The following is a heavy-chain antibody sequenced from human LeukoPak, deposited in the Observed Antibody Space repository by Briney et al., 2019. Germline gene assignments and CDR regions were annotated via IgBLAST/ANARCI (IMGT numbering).Heavy chain of an antibody. CDR1: GDSISSYY. CDR3: ARGFSHVSYYYYYMDV. Sequence: SETLSLTCTVSGDSISSYYWSWIRQPPGKGLEWIGYIYYSGSTNYNPSLKSRVTISVDTSKNQFSLKLSSVTAADTAVYYCARGFSHVSYYYYYMDVWGKGTTVTISS. CDR2: IYYSGST. J-gene: IGHJ6*03. D-gene: IGHD3-10*01. V-gene: IGHV4-59*01.